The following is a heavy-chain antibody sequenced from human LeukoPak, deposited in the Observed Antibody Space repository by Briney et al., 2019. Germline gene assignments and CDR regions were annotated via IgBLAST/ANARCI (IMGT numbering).Heavy chain of an antibody. Sequence: PSETLSLTCTVSGGSISSNYYYWGWIRQAPGKGLEWVSAISGSGGSTYYADSVRGRFTISRDNSKNTLYLQMNSLRAEDTAVYYCYDSSGRPFDYWGQGTLVTVSS. CDR3: YDSSGRPFDY. V-gene: IGHV3-23*01. CDR2: ISGSGGST. J-gene: IGHJ4*02. CDR1: GGSISSNYYY. D-gene: IGHD3-22*01.